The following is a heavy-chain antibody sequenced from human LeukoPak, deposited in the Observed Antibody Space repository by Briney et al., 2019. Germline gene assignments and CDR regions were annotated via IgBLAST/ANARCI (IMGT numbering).Heavy chain of an antibody. D-gene: IGHD1-26*01. CDR1: GFTFSSYS. J-gene: IGHJ4*02. CDR2: IYYSGST. V-gene: IGHV4-59*04. CDR3: ASPYTGSYLHYFDY. Sequence: GSLRLSCAASGFTFSSYSMNWIRQPPGKGLEWIGSIYYSGSTYYNPSLKSRVTISVDTSKNQFSLKLTSVTAADTAVYYCASPYTGSYLHYFDYWGQGTLVTVSS.